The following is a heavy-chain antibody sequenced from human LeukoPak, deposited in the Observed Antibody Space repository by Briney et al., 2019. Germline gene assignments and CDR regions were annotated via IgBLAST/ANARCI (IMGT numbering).Heavy chain of an antibody. Sequence: SETLSLTCTVSGGSISSSSYYWGWIRQPPGKGLEWIGEINHSGSTNYNPSLKSRVTISVDTSKNQFSLKLSSVTAADTAVYYCARVNYRAAAGTWGQGTLVTVSS. CDR3: ARVNYRAAAGT. CDR1: GGSISSSSYY. D-gene: IGHD6-13*01. CDR2: INHSGST. V-gene: IGHV4-39*07. J-gene: IGHJ4*02.